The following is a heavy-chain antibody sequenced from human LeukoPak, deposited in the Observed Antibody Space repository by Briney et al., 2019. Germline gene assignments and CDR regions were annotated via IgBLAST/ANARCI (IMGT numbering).Heavy chain of an antibody. CDR2: INPNSGGT. CDR3: AIWPATDDAFDI. D-gene: IGHD3-10*01. Sequence: ASVKVSCKASGYTFTGYYMHWVRQAPGQGLVWMGRINPNSGGTNYAQKFQGRVTMTRDTSISTAYMELSRLRSDDTAVYYCAIWPATDDAFDIWGQGTMVTVSS. V-gene: IGHV1-2*06. CDR1: GYTFTGYY. J-gene: IGHJ3*02.